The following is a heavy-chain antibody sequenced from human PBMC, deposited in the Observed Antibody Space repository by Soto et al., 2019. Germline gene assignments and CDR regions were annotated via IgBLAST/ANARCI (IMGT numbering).Heavy chain of an antibody. CDR1: GFTFDEYA. D-gene: IGHD2-21*02. J-gene: IGHJ6*02. Sequence: LRLSCAASGFTFDEYAMHWVRQAPGKGLEWVSGISWNTNLIGYADSVKGRFTISRDNAKNSLYLQMSSLRPDDTALYYCAKDFWTASHNYGLDVWGLGTTVTVSS. CDR2: ISWNTNLI. V-gene: IGHV3-9*01. CDR3: AKDFWTASHNYGLDV.